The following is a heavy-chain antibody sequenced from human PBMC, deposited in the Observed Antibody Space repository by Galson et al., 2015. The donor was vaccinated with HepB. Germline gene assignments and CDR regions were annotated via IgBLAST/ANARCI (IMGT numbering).Heavy chain of an antibody. J-gene: IGHJ6*03. V-gene: IGHV1-69*04. Sequence: SVKVSCKASGGTFSSYAISWVRQAPGQGLGWMGRIIPILGIANYAQRFQGRVTITADKSTSTAYMELSSLRSEDTAVYYCARGIYYYYYMDVWGKGTTVTVSS. CDR1: GGTFSSYA. CDR3: ARGIYYYYYMDV. CDR2: IIPILGIA.